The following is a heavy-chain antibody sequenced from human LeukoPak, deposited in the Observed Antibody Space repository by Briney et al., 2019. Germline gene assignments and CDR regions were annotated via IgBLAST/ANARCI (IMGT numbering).Heavy chain of an antibody. D-gene: IGHD1-20*01. Sequence: PGGSLRLSCAASEFSVGSNYMTWVRQAPGKGLEWVSLIYSGGSTYYADSVKGRFTISRDNSKNTLYLQMNSLRDEDTAVYYCVRLLEYNSGGEAFDHWGQGTLVTVSS. V-gene: IGHV3-66*04. J-gene: IGHJ4*02. CDR1: EFSVGSNY. CDR2: IYSGGST. CDR3: VRLLEYNSGGEAFDH.